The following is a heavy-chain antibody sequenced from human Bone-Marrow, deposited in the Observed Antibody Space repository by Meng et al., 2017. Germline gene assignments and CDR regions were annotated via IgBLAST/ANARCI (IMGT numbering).Heavy chain of an antibody. CDR2: IIPIFGTA. Sequence: SVKVSCKASGGTFSSYAISWVRQAPRQGLEWMGGIIPIFGTANYAQKFQGRVTITTDESTSTAYMELSSLRSEDTAVYYCARDRYSSGMEDDAFDIWGQGTMVTVSS. D-gene: IGHD3-22*01. J-gene: IGHJ3*02. CDR1: GGTFSSYA. V-gene: IGHV1-69*05. CDR3: ARDRYSSGMEDDAFDI.